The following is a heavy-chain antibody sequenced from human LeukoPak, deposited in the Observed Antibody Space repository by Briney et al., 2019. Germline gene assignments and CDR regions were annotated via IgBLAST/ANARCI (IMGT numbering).Heavy chain of an antibody. V-gene: IGHV1-69*06. CDR3: ARGRPIAAAGTRYNWFDP. D-gene: IGHD6-13*01. Sequence: SVKVSCKASGGTFSSYAISWVQQAPGQGLEWMGGIIPIFGTANYAQKFQGRVTITADKSTSTAYMELSSLRSEDTAVYYCARGRPIAAAGTRYNWFDPWGQGTLVTVSS. CDR2: IIPIFGTA. J-gene: IGHJ5*02. CDR1: GGTFSSYA.